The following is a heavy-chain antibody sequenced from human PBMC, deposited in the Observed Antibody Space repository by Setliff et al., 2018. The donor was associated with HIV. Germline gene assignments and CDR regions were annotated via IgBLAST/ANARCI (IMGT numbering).Heavy chain of an antibody. CDR1: GVPTSASTYY. J-gene: IGHJ5*02. Sequence: SETLSVTCTVSGVPTSASTYYWGWIRQPPGKGLDWIGYISYSGKTYYNPSLKSRVTISRDNSKNTLYLQMSSLRVEDTAVYLCANLWAVGAWGQGSLVTVSS. CDR3: ANLWAVGA. V-gene: IGHV4-39*07. CDR2: ISYSGKT. D-gene: IGHD6-19*01.